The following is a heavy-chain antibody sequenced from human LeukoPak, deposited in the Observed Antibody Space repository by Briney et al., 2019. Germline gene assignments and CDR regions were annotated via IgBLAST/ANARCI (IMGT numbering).Heavy chain of an antibody. J-gene: IGHJ5*02. Sequence: GGSLRLSCAASGFTFSSYSMNLVRPAPGKGLEWVSSISSSSSYIYYADSVKGRFTISRDNAKNSLYLQMNSLRAEDTAVYYCARFSSGSYLNWFDPWGQGTLVTVSS. D-gene: IGHD1-26*01. CDR2: ISSSSSYI. V-gene: IGHV3-21*01. CDR3: ARFSSGSYLNWFDP. CDR1: GFTFSSYS.